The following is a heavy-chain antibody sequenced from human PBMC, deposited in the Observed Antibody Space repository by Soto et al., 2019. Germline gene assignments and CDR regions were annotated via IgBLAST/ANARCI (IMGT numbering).Heavy chain of an antibody. V-gene: IGHV1-69*13. CDR2: IIPIFGTA. J-gene: IGHJ4*02. CDR3: APNRFDSDGDTPARYY. CDR1: GGTFSSYA. Sequence: TVTVSGKASGGTFSSYAISWVGQAPGKGLEWMGGIIPIFGTANYAQRFQGRVTITADESTSTAYMELSRLRSEDTPVYYCAPNRFDSDGDTPARYYWGQ. D-gene: IGHD3-22*01.